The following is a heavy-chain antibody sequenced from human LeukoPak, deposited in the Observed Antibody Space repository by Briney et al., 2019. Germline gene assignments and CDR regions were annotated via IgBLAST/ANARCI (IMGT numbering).Heavy chain of an antibody. D-gene: IGHD5-12*01. V-gene: IGHV3-53*01. J-gene: IGHJ6*02. CDR2: IYSGGST. CDR1: GFTVSSNY. Sequence: PGGSLRLSCAASGFTVSSNYMSWVRQAPGKGLEWVSVIYSGGSTDYADSVKGRFTISRDNYKNTLYLQMNSLRAEDTAVYYCAREGYSGYPGYYYYGMDVWGQGTTVTVSS. CDR3: AREGYSGYPGYYYYGMDV.